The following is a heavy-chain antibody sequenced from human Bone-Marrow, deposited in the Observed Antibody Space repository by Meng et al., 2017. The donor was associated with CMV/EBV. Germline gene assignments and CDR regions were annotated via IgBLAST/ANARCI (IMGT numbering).Heavy chain of an antibody. Sequence: ASVKVSCKASGYIFTSYGISWVRQAPGQGLEWMGIINPSGGSTSYAQKFQGRVTMTRDTSTSTVYMELSSLRSEDTAVYYCARGLVVVPAAIPWWFDPWGQGTLVTVSS. CDR3: ARGLVVVPAAIPWWFDP. CDR1: GYIFTSYG. J-gene: IGHJ5*02. CDR2: INPSGGST. D-gene: IGHD2-2*02. V-gene: IGHV1-46*01.